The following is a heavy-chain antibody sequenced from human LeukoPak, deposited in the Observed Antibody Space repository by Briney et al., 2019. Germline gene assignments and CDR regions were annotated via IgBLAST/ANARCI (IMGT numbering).Heavy chain of an antibody. J-gene: IGHJ4*02. V-gene: IGHV3-74*01. Sequence: GRSLRLSCAPSGRTLRSYWMHGVRQAPGKGLVWVSRINSDGSSTTYADSVKGRFTISRDNAKNTLYLQMNSLRAEDTAVYYCARDLWSSSSYYFEYWGQGTLVTVSS. CDR3: ARDLWSSSSYYFEY. D-gene: IGHD3-10*02. CDR2: INSDGSST. CDR1: GRTLRSYW.